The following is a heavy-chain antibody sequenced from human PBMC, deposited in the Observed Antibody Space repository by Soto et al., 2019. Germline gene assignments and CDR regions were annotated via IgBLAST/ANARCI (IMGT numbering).Heavy chain of an antibody. D-gene: IGHD3-3*01. V-gene: IGHV4-31*03. CDR2: IYYSGST. CDR1: GGSISSGGYY. J-gene: IGHJ6*03. CDR3: ARERPYYDFWSGPRYMDV. Sequence: PSETLSLTCTVSGGSISSGGYYWSWIRQHPGKGLEWIGYIYYSGSTYYNPSLKSRVTISVDTSKNQFSLKLSSVTAADTAVYYCARERPYYDFWSGPRYMDVWGKGTTVTVSS.